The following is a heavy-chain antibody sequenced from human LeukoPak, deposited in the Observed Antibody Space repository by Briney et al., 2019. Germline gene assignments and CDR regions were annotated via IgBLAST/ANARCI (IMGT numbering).Heavy chain of an antibody. V-gene: IGHV3-23*01. Sequence: GGSLRLSCAASGFTFSSYAMSWVRQAPGKGLEWVSAISGSGGSTYYADSVKGRFTISRDNSKNTLYLQMNSLRAEDTAVYYCAKDHDFWSGYYSEYYFDYWGQGTLVTVSS. CDR3: AKDHDFWSGYYSEYYFDY. CDR2: ISGSGGST. J-gene: IGHJ4*02. CDR1: GFTFSSYA. D-gene: IGHD3-3*01.